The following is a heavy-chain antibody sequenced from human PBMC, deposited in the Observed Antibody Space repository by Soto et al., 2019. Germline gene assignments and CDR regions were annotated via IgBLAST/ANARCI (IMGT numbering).Heavy chain of an antibody. V-gene: IGHV3-11*01. CDR2: ISHSGSTT. CDR3: ARDFGMDV. Sequence: GGSLRLSCSASGFTLSEDYMSWVRQVPGEGLEWVSYISHSGSTTDYADSVKGRFTISRDNVNNSLFLQMNSLGADDTAVYYCARDFGMDVWGHGITVTVSS. CDR1: GFTLSEDY. J-gene: IGHJ6*02.